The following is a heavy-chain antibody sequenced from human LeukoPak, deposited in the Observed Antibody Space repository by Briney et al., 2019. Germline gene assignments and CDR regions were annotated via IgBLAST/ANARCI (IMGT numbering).Heavy chain of an antibody. D-gene: IGHD3-10*01. V-gene: IGHV3-23*01. CDR3: AMVRVVIKYYYFDY. Sequence: GGSLRLSCAASGFTFSSYAMSWVRQAPGKGLEWVSATSGSGGSTYYADSVKGRFTISRDNSKNTLYLQMNSLRAEDTAVYYCAMVRVVIKYYYFDYWGQGTLVTVSS. CDR1: GFTFSSYA. J-gene: IGHJ4*02. CDR2: TSGSGGST.